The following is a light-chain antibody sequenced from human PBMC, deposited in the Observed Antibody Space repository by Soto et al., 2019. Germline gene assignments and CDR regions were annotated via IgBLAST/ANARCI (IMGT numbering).Light chain of an antibody. V-gene: IGKV3D-15*01. CDR3: EEYNDWPPGT. CDR2: DAS. CDR1: QSVKNY. J-gene: IGKJ1*01. Sequence: TQSPATLSVSSGEGITLSCRASQSVKNYFAWYQHKPGQSPRLLFYDASIRATGVPARFCAGGAWTEVTLVISSLQSEDAAVYYYEEYNDWPPGTFGQGTKVEIK.